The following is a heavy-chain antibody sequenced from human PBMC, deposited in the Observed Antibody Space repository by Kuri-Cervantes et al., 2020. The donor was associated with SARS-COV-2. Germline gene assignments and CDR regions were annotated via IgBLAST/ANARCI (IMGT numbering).Heavy chain of an antibody. J-gene: IGHJ6*02. Sequence: SVKVSCKASGGTFSSYAISWVRQAPEQGLEWMGGIIPIFGTANYAQKFQGRVTITADESTSTAYMELSSLRSEDTAVYYCANLREVEYYGMDVWGQGTTVTVSS. CDR3: ANLREVEYYGMDV. D-gene: IGHD1-26*01. CDR2: IIPIFGTA. CDR1: GGTFSSYA. V-gene: IGHV1-69*13.